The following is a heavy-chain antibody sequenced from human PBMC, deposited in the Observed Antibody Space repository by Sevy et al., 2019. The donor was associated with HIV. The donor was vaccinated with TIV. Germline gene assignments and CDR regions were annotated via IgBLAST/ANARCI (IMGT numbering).Heavy chain of an antibody. J-gene: IGHJ4*02. CDR2: ISHDERTT. Sequence: GGSLRLSCAASGFTFSTYAMHWLRQAPGKGLEWVAVISHDERTTYYADSVKGRFTISRDNSKNTLYLQMDSLRPEDTTIYYCARDPGNSGNFWGQRTLVTVSS. D-gene: IGHD1-1*01. CDR3: ARDPGNSGNF. V-gene: IGHV3-30*04. CDR1: GFTFSTYA.